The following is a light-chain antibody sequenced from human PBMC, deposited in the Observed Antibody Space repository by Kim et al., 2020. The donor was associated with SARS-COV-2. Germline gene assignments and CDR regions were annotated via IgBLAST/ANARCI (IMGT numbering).Light chain of an antibody. Sequence: QPVLTQSPSASASLGDSVRLTCTVSSGHDFYTIAWHQQQPEKGPRFLMKIDTDGSQHKGDGIPDCFSGSRSGTECYLTISSLQSEDEADYYCQTWDTGMIFGGGTQLTVL. CDR2: IDTDGSQ. J-gene: IGLJ7*01. CDR3: QTWDTGMI. CDR1: SGHDFYT. V-gene: IGLV4-69*01.